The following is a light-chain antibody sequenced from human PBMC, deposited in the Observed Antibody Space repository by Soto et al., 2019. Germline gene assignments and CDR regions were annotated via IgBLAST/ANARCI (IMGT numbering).Light chain of an antibody. CDR3: SSYTSSSTLYV. J-gene: IGLJ1*01. Sequence: SVLTQPASVSGSPGQSITISCTGPSSDVGGYNYVSWYQQHPGKAPKLMIYDVSNRPSGVSNRFSGSKSGNTASLTISGLQAEDEADYYCSSYTSSSTLYVFGTGTKVTVL. CDR2: DVS. CDR1: SSDVGGYNY. V-gene: IGLV2-14*01.